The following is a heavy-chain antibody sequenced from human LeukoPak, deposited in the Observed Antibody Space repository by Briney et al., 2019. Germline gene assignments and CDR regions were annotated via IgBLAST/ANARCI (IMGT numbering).Heavy chain of an antibody. Sequence: ASVKVSCKASGYTFTSYGNSWVRQAPGQGLEWMGWISAYNGNTNYAQKLQGRVTMTTDTSTSTAYMELRSLRSDDTAVYYCASGDDYGDYFPSFDYWGQGTLVTVSS. CDR3: ASGDDYGDYFPSFDY. CDR2: ISAYNGNT. J-gene: IGHJ4*02. D-gene: IGHD4-17*01. V-gene: IGHV1-18*01. CDR1: GYTFTSYG.